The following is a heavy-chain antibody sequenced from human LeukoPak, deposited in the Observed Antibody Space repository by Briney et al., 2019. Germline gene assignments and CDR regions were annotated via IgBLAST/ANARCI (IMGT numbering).Heavy chain of an antibody. V-gene: IGHV3-33*01. D-gene: IGHD2-2*01. CDR1: GFAFSSYG. CDR3: ARDGCSSTSCYYYYGMDV. J-gene: IGHJ6*02. Sequence: GGSLRLSCAASGFAFSSYGMHWVRQAPGKGLEWVAVIWYDGSNKYYADPVKGRFTISRDNSKNTLYLQMNSLRAEDAAVYYCARDGCSSTSCYYYYGMDVWGQGTTVTVSS. CDR2: IWYDGSNK.